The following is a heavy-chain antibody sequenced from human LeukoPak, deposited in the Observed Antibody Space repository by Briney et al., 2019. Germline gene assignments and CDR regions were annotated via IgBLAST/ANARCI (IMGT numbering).Heavy chain of an antibody. CDR2: IKSKTDGGTT. D-gene: IGHD5-12*01. CDR3: TTNNGYDEDY. Sequence: PGGSLRLSCAASGVTLSNDWMSWVRQAPGKGLEWVGRIKSKTDGGTTDYAATVKGIFTISRDDSKNTLYLQMHSLKTYDTAVYYCTTNNGYDEDYCGQGTLVTVSS. J-gene: IGHJ4*02. CDR1: GVTLSNDW. V-gene: IGHV3-15*01.